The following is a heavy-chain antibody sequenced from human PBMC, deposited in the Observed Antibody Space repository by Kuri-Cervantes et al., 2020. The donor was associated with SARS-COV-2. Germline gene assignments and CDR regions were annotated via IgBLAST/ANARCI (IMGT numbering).Heavy chain of an antibody. CDR1: GYTFTGYY. D-gene: IGHD2-2*01. CDR3: ARERAYCSSVSCYGSDS. Sequence: ASVKVSCKASGYTFTGYYMHWVRQAPGHGLEWVGMFDPNTHNTISAQRFQGRVTMTRDTSTSTFYMELSSLRSEDTAVYYCARERAYCSSVSCYGSDSWGQGTLVTDSS. CDR2: FDPNTHNT. J-gene: IGHJ5*01. V-gene: IGHV1-46*01.